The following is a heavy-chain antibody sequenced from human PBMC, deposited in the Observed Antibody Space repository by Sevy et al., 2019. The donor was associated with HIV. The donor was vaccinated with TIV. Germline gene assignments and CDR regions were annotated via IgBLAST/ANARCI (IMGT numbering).Heavy chain of an antibody. V-gene: IGHV3-53*01. Sequence: GGSLRLSCAASGFTVSSNYMSWVRRAPGKGLEWVSVIYSGGSTYYADSVKGRFTISRDNSKNTLYLQMNSLRAEDTAVYYCASLSQYGGIDYWGQGTLVTVSS. CDR3: ASLSQYGGIDY. J-gene: IGHJ4*02. CDR1: GFTVSSNY. D-gene: IGHD3-16*01. CDR2: IYSGGST.